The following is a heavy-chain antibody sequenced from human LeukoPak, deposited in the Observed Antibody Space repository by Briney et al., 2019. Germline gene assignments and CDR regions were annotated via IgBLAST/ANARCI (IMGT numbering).Heavy chain of an antibody. J-gene: IGHJ4*02. Sequence: PGGSLRLSCAASGFTFNIYYMNWVRQAPGKGLEWVANIRGDASEKYSVDSVKGRFTISRDNAKNSMYLHMNSLRAEDTGVYYCVRNTGLDYWGQGALVTVAS. CDR2: IRGDASEK. V-gene: IGHV3-7*03. CDR1: GFTFNIYY. CDR3: VRNTGLDY.